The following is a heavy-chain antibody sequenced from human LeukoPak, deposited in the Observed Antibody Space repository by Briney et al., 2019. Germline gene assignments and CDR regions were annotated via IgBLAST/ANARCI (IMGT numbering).Heavy chain of an antibody. D-gene: IGHD6-13*01. V-gene: IGHV3-30*03. J-gene: IGHJ4*02. CDR3: ARYNAAAGDY. CDR1: GFTFSSYG. Sequence: GRSLRLSCAASGFTFSSYGMHWVRQAPGKGLEWVAVISYDGSNKYYADSVKGRFTISRDNSKNTLYLQMNSLRAEDTAVYYCARYNAAAGDYWGQGTLVTVSS. CDR2: ISYDGSNK.